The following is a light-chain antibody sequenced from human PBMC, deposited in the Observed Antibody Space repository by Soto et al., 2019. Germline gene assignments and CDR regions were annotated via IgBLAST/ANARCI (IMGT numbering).Light chain of an antibody. CDR3: QQRYNWPQT. V-gene: IGKV3-11*01. J-gene: IGKJ1*01. CDR1: QSVSRT. Sequence: EVMLTQSPATLSLSPGERANLSCRTSQSVSRTLAWYQQKSGQAPRLLIYDASNRATGIPTRFSGSGSGTDFTLTISSLEPEDFAVDYGQQRYNWPQTFGQGTKVEIK. CDR2: DAS.